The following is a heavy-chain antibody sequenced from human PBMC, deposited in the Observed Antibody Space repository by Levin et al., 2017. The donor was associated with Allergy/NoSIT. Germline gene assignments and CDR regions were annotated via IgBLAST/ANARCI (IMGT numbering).Heavy chain of an antibody. CDR3: AKGKFEDSSLFYFNY. J-gene: IGHJ4*02. Sequence: SLRLSCTASGFSFDDYAMHWVRPSPGKGLEWVSGISWDSVNIGYADSVKGRFIISRDNAKKSLYLQMDSLRTEDTALYFCAKGKFEDSSLFYFNYWGQGTLVTVSS. D-gene: IGHD3-10*01. CDR1: GFSFDDYA. V-gene: IGHV3-9*01. CDR2: ISWDSVNI.